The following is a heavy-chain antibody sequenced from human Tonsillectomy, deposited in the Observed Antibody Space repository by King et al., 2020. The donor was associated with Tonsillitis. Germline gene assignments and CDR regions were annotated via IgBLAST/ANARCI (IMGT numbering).Heavy chain of an antibody. Sequence: VQLVESGGGLVKPGGSLRLSCAASGFTFSSDRMNWVRQAPGKGLEWVSSISSSGSYIYYADSVKGRFTISRDNAKNSLYLQMNSLRAEDTAVYYCARGYDILTGSPRADYWGQGTLVTVSS. J-gene: IGHJ4*02. D-gene: IGHD3-9*01. V-gene: IGHV3-21*01. CDR1: GFTFSSDR. CDR3: ARGYDILTGSPRADY. CDR2: ISSSGSYI.